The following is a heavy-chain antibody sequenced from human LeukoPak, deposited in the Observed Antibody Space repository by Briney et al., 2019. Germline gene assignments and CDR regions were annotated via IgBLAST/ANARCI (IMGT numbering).Heavy chain of an antibody. Sequence: GGSLRLSCVASGFTFSSYAMHWVRQAPGKGLDWVAVISYDGTRKYYGDSVKGRFNISRDNSKNTVFLQMSSLRVEDTAIYYCARGGFGEYDSGGMDVWGQGTTGTVSS. CDR1: GFTFSSYA. CDR2: ISYDGTRK. D-gene: IGHD4-17*01. CDR3: ARGGFGEYDSGGMDV. J-gene: IGHJ6*02. V-gene: IGHV3-30*04.